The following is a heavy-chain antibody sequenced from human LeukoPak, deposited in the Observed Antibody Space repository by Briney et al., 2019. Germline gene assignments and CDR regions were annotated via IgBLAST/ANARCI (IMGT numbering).Heavy chain of an antibody. V-gene: IGHV3-74*01. CDR2: INIDERIT. CDR3: ARDLVAARPD. J-gene: IGHJ4*02. D-gene: IGHD6-6*01. Sequence: GGSLRLSCAASGFSFSTQRMHWVRQAPGKGLVWVSYINIDERITGYADSVKGRFTISRDNSKNTLYLQMNSLRAEDTAVYYCARDLVAARPDWGQGTLVTVSS. CDR1: GFSFSTQR.